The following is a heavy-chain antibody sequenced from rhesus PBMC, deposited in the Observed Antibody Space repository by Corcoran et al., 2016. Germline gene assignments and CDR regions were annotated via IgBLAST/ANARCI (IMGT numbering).Heavy chain of an antibody. J-gene: IGHJ5-2*02. D-gene: IGHD2-39*01. Sequence: QVQLQESGPGLVKPSETLSLPCAVSGGSVSSNYWSWIRQSPGKGLEWIGRISGIGRGDDYTPSLKSRVTLSTETSKNQFSLRLTSVTAADTALYFCATLVGVPGSLDVWGRGVLVTVSS. CDR1: GGSVSSNY. V-gene: IGHV4-173*01. CDR3: ATLVGVPGSLDV. CDR2: ISGIGRGD.